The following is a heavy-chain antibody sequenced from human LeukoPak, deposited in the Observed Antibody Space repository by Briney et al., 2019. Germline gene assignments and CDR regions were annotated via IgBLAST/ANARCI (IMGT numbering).Heavy chain of an antibody. CDR2: IYYSGNT. CDR1: GGSISNYF. J-gene: IGHJ6*02. D-gene: IGHD3-10*01. Sequence: SETLSLTCTVSGGSISNYFWSWIRQAPGKGLEYIGFIYYSGNTNYNPSFKSRVTISVDTSKKQFSLKLSSVTAADTAVYYCRGSNYYYYYGMDVWGQGTTVTVSS. CDR3: RGSNYYYYYGMDV. V-gene: IGHV4-59*08.